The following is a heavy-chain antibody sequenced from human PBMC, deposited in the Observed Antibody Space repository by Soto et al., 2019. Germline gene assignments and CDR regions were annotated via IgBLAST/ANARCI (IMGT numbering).Heavy chain of an antibody. CDR2: ISAYNGNT. CDR3: ARDRFSRIAAAAGNLPINY. V-gene: IGHV1-18*01. D-gene: IGHD6-13*01. CDR1: GYTFTSYG. Sequence: ASVKVSCKASGYTFTSYGISWVRQAPGQGLEWMGWISAYNGNTNYAQKLQGRVTMTTDTSTSTAYMELRSLRSDDTAVYYCARDRFSRIAAAAGNLPINYWGQGTLVTVSS. J-gene: IGHJ4*02.